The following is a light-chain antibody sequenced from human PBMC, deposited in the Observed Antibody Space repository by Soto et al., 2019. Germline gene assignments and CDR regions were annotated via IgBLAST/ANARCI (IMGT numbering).Light chain of an antibody. CDR3: QQYNSYSVT. CDR1: QTLSSW. V-gene: IGKV1-5*01. Sequence: DIQMTQSPSTLSASVGDRVTMTCRASQTLSSWLAWYQQKPGKAPKLLIYDASSLESGVPSRFSGSGSGTEFTLTISSLQPDDFATYYCQQYNSYSVTFGQGTKVDIK. CDR2: DAS. J-gene: IGKJ2*01.